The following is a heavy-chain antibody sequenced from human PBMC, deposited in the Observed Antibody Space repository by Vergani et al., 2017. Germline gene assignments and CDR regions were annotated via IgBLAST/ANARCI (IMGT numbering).Heavy chain of an antibody. CDR1: GYSFTNYW. CDR3: ARLYGRDSSGSKYFDY. CDR2: IHPADSDT. V-gene: IGHV5-51*01. Sequence: EVQLVQSGAEVKKPGESLKISCQISGYSFTNYWIGWVRQMPGKGLEWMGIIHPADSDTRYSPSFQGQVTISVDKSISTAYRQRRSLRASDSAMYYCARLYGRDSSGSKYFDYWGQGTLVTVSS. J-gene: IGHJ4*02. D-gene: IGHD3-22*01.